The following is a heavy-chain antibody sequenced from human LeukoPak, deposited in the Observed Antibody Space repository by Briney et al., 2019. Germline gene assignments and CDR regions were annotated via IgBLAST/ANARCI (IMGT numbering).Heavy chain of an antibody. D-gene: IGHD6-13*01. CDR2: SSASSSDV. Sequence: GGSLRLSCAASGLAFSSSAMNWVRQTPGKGLEWLSYSSASSSDVYYADSVRGRFTISRDNAKNSLYLQMNSLRAEDTAVYYCARRAGSWYVDSWGQGTLVTVSS. CDR3: ARRAGSWYVDS. V-gene: IGHV3-48*01. J-gene: IGHJ4*02. CDR1: GLAFSSSA.